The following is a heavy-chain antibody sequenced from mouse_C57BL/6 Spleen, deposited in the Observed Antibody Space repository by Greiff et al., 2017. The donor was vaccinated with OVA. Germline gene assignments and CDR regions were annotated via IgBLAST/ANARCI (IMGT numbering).Heavy chain of an antibody. CDR3: TCPGAMDY. J-gene: IGHJ4*01. CDR1: GFNIKDDY. D-gene: IGHD4-1*01. V-gene: IGHV14-4*01. CDR2: IDPENGDT. Sequence: EVQRVESGAELVRPGASVKLSCTASGFNIKDDYMHWVKQRPEQGLEWIGWIDPENGDTEYASKFQGKATITADTSSNTAYLQLSSLTSEDTAVYYCTCPGAMDYWGQGTSVTVSS.